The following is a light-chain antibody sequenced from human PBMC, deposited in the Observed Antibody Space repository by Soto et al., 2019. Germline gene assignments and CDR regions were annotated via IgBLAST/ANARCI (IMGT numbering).Light chain of an antibody. V-gene: IGKV3-20*01. J-gene: IGKJ2*01. CDR1: QSVDSIY. Sequence: EIVLTQSPGTLSLSPGERATLSCRASQSVDSIYLAWYQQKPGQAPRLLIYGASSRATGIPDRFGGSGSGKDFTLTISRLEPEDFAVYYCQQYGSSFPHTFCQGTKMEIK. CDR3: QQYGSSFPHT. CDR2: GAS.